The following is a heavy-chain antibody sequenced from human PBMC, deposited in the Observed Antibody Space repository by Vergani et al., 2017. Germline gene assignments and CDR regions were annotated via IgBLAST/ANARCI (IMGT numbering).Heavy chain of an antibody. V-gene: IGHV3-15*01. CDR2: IKSKTDGGTT. J-gene: IGHJ4*02. D-gene: IGHD3-22*01. CDR1: GFTFSNAW. CDR3: TTDDPELNTHYYDSSGYIDY. Sequence: EVQLVESGGGLVKPGGSLRLSCAASGFTFSNAWMSWARQAPGKGLEWVGRIKSKTDGGTTDYAAPVKGRFTISRDDSKNTLYLQMNSLKTEDTAVYYCTTDDPELNTHYYDSSGYIDYWGQGTLVTVSS.